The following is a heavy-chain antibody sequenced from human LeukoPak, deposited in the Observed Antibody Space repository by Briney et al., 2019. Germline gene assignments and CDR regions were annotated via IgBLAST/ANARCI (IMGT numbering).Heavy chain of an antibody. D-gene: IGHD3-16*01. Sequence: ASVKVSCKASGYTFTGYYMHWVRQAPGQGLEWMGWINPNSGGTNYAQKFQGRVTMTRDTSISTAYMELSRLRSDDTAVYYCARDLPGRGGNIEGLIDYWGQGTLVTVSS. V-gene: IGHV1-2*02. CDR1: GYTFTGYY. CDR2: INPNSGGT. CDR3: ARDLPGRGGNIEGLIDY. J-gene: IGHJ4*02.